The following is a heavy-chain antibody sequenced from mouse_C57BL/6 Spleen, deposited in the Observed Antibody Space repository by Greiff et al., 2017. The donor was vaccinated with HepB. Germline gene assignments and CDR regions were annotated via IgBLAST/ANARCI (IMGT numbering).Heavy chain of an antibody. CDR3: ARSPITTVVEGYYAMDY. CDR1: GYTFTGYW. D-gene: IGHD1-1*01. J-gene: IGHJ4*01. CDR2: ILPGSGST. Sequence: LQESGAELMKPGASVKLSCKATGYTFTGYWIEWVKQRPGHGLEWIGEILPGSGSTNYNEKFKGKATFTADTSSNTAYMQLSSLTTEDSAIYYCARSPITTVVEGYYAMDYWGQGTSVTVSS. V-gene: IGHV1-9*01.